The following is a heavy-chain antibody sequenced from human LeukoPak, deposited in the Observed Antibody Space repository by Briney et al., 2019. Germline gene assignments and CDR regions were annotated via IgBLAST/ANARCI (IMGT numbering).Heavy chain of an antibody. D-gene: IGHD3-16*02. CDR2: IHHDGRI. CDR1: GGSISSSSYY. V-gene: IGHV4-39*07. J-gene: IGHJ4*02. Sequence: SETLSLTCTVSGGSISSSSYYWGWIRQPPGKGLEWIGEIHHDGRINYNPSLKSRVTLSVDKSKNQFSLRLNSVTAADTAMYYCARSHDHLWGNYPDYWGQGTLVTVSS. CDR3: ARSHDHLWGNYPDY.